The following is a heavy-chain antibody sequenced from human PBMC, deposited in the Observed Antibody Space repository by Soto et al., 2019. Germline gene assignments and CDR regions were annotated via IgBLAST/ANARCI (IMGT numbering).Heavy chain of an antibody. CDR2: IWRDGSNI. Sequence: PGGSLRLSCATSGFIFSDWGMHWVRQAPGKGLEWVAVIWRDGSNIDYEESVKGRFTISRDNYKNTLYLQMNSLRAEDTAVYYCSRDLGCGKYFDYWGQGSLVTVSS. CDR1: GFIFSDWG. V-gene: IGHV3-33*01. D-gene: IGHD3-16*01. CDR3: SRDLGCGKYFDY. J-gene: IGHJ4*02.